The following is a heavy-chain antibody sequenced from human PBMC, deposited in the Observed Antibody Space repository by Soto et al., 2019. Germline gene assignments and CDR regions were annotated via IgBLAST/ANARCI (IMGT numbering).Heavy chain of an antibody. CDR2: MTSDSKIL. CDR1: GFNFNIYS. CDR3: TRGVSYGFDF. D-gene: IGHD3-10*01. J-gene: IGHJ3*01. Sequence: GGSLRLSCVSSGFNFNIYSMNLVRQAPGKGLEWVSYMTSDSKILHYADSVKGRFTISRENAKNSVFLQMNSLRDEDTGVYYCTRGVSYGFDFWGQGTMVTVS. V-gene: IGHV3-48*02.